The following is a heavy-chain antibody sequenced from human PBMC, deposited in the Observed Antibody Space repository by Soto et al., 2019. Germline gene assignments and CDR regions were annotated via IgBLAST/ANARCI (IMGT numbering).Heavy chain of an antibody. CDR1: GYTFTSYY. CDR2: INPSGGST. J-gene: IGHJ4*02. CDR3: ARDPQRHIVVVGGDY. D-gene: IGHD2-21*01. V-gene: IGHV1-46*01. Sequence: ASVKVSCKASGYTFTSYYMHWVRQAPGQGLEWMGIINPSGGSTSYAQKFQGRVTMTRDTSTSTVYMELSSLRSEDTAVYYCARDPQRHIVVVGGDYWGQGTLVPVSS.